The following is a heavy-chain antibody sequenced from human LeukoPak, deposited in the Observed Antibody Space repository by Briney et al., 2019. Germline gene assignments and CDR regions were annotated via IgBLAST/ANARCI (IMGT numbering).Heavy chain of an antibody. V-gene: IGHV3-23*01. J-gene: IGHJ4*02. CDR2: ISGSGSST. CDR3: AKAPVTTCSGAYCYPFDY. D-gene: IGHD2-21*01. CDR1: GFTFSNFG. Sequence: GGSLRLSCAASGFTFSNFGMTWVRQAPGKGLEWVSTISGSGSSTYYADSVKGRFTISRDSSKNTLYLQMNRLRAEDAAVYYCAKAPVTTCSGAYCYPFDYWGQGTLVTVSS.